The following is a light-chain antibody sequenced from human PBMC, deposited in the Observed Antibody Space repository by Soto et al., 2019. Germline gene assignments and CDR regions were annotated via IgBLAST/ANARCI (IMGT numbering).Light chain of an antibody. CDR1: SSDVGAYNY. CDR2: DVS. V-gene: IGLV2-14*01. Sequence: QSALTQPASLSGSPGQSITISCTGTSSDVGAYNYVAWYQQHPGQAPKLMIYDVSNRPSGVSNRFSGSKSGNTASLTISGLQAEDEADYYCSSYTTSSTVIFGGGTKLTVL. CDR3: SSYTTSSTVI. J-gene: IGLJ2*01.